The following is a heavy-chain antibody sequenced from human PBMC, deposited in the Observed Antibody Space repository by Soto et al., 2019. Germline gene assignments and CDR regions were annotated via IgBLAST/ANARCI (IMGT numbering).Heavy chain of an antibody. CDR3: AKRETPWGLFDY. CDR2: INSDGSST. J-gene: IGHJ4*02. D-gene: IGHD3-16*01. CDR1: GFTFSSYW. Sequence: GGSLRLSCASSGFTFSSYWMHWVRQAPGKGLVWVSRINSDGSSTSYADSVKGRFTISRDNSKNTLYLQMNSLRAEDTAVYYCAKRETPWGLFDYWGQGTLVTVS. V-gene: IGHV3-74*01.